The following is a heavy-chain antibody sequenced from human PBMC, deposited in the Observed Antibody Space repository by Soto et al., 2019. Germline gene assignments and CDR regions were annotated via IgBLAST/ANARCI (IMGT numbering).Heavy chain of an antibody. Sequence: ASVKVSCKASGYTFTTYGISWVRQAPGQGLEWMGWISAYNGNTNYAQKVQDRVTMTTDTSTSTGYMELRSLRSDDTAVYYCATGHCSSTSCYGYPFDYWGQGTLVTVSS. CDR2: ISAYNGNT. V-gene: IGHV1-18*01. D-gene: IGHD2-2*01. CDR1: GYTFTTYG. CDR3: ATGHCSSTSCYGYPFDY. J-gene: IGHJ4*02.